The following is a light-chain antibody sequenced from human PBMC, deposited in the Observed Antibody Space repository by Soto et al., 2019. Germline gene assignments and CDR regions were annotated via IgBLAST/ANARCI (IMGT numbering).Light chain of an antibody. V-gene: IGKV4-1*01. CDR1: QSILYSSKNRNH. CDR2: WAY. J-gene: IGKJ4*01. Sequence: DIVMTQSPDSVAVSMGERATINCKSSQSILYSSKNRNHLAWYQQRPGQPPKVLIYWAYTRESGVPDRFSGSGAGKDFILTISSLQAEDVAVYYCQQYYSTPSFGGGTKVEIK. CDR3: QQYYSTPS.